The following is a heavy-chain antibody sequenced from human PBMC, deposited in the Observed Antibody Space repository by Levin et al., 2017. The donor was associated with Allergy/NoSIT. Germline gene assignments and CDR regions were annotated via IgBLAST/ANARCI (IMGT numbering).Heavy chain of an antibody. CDR2: INPNSGGT. CDR3: ARDLLWFGELSPGTDY. CDR1: GYTFTGYY. V-gene: IGHV1-2*02. J-gene: IGHJ4*02. Sequence: VASVKVSCKASGYTFTGYYMHWVRQAPGQGLEWMGWINPNSGGTNYAQKFQGRVTMTRDTSISTAYMELSRLRSDDTAVYYCARDLLWFGELSPGTDYWGQGTLVTVSS. D-gene: IGHD3-10*01.